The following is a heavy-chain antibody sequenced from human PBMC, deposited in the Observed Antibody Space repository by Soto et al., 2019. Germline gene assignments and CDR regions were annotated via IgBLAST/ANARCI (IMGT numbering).Heavy chain of an antibody. J-gene: IGHJ5*02. V-gene: IGHV3-23*01. CDR1: GFSFSSYA. CDR2: ISGSGGGT. CDR3: AKDQVEGYYDTGGSQGS. Sequence: EVQLLESGGGLVQPGGSLRLSCAASGFSFSSYAMSWVRQAPGKGLDWVSTISGSGGGTYYADSVKGRFTISRDNSKNTRYLQMNSLRAEDTAVYYCAKDQVEGYYDTGGSQGSWGQGTLVTVSS. D-gene: IGHD3-22*01.